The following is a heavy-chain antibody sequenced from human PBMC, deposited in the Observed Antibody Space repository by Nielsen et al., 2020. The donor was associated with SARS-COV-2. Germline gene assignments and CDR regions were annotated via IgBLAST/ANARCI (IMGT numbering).Heavy chain of an antibody. CDR2: ISWNSGSI. Sequence: GGSLRLSCAASGFTFADYAMHWVRQTPGKGLEWVSGISWNSGSIGYADSVKGRFTISRDNAKNSLYLQMNSLRAEDTALYYCVRFGELRDYYYGMDVWGQGTTVTVSS. J-gene: IGHJ6*02. CDR1: GFTFADYA. D-gene: IGHD3-10*01. CDR3: VRFGELRDYYYGMDV. V-gene: IGHV3-9*01.